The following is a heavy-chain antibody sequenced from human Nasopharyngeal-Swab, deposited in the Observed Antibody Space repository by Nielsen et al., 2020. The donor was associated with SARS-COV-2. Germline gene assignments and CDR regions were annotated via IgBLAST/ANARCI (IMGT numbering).Heavy chain of an antibody. CDR3: ARDREIVLVVYAIGHYYYGMDV. D-gene: IGHD2-8*02. CDR1: GYTFTGYY. V-gene: IGHV1-2*06. J-gene: IGHJ6*02. CDR2: INPNSGGT. Sequence: ASVKVSCKASGYTFTGYYMHWVRQAPGQGLEWMGRINPNSGGTNYAQKFQGRVTMTRDTSISTAYMELSRLRSDDTAVYYCARDREIVLVVYAIGHYYYGMDVWGQGTTVTVSS.